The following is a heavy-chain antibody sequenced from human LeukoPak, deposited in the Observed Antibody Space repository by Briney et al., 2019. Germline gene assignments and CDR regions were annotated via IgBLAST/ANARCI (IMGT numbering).Heavy chain of an antibody. V-gene: IGHV1-18*01. J-gene: IGHJ5*02. CDR3: ARDLGYCTSTSCSRQWFDP. Sequence: ASVKVSCKASGYTFTSNGISWVRQAPGQGLEWMGWISTYNGNTNYAQKFRDRVTMTTDTSTSTVYMELRSLGSDDTAVYYCARDLGYCTSTSCSRQWFDPWGRGTLVTISS. CDR1: GYTFTSNG. CDR2: ISTYNGNT. D-gene: IGHD2-2*01.